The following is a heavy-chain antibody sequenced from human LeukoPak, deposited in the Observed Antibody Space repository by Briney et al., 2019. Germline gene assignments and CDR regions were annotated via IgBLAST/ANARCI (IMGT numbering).Heavy chain of an antibody. CDR1: GYTFTGYF. D-gene: IGHD7-27*01. Sequence: ASVKVSCKASGYTFTGYFMHWVRQAPGQGLEWMGWINPNSGGTNYAQKFQGRVTTTRDTSISTAYMELSRLTSDDTAVYYCARDILTDDAFDIWGQGTMVTVSS. CDR2: INPNSGGT. CDR3: ARDILTDDAFDI. V-gene: IGHV1-2*02. J-gene: IGHJ3*02.